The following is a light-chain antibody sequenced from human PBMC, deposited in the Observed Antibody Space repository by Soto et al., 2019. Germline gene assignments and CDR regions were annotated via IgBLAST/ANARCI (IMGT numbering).Light chain of an antibody. CDR1: QSISTY. CDR3: QQSYSTPLVT. CDR2: AAS. J-gene: IGKJ3*01. Sequence: DIQVTQSPSSLSASVGDRVTITCRASQSISTYLNWYQQKPGKAPKLLIYAASSLQSGVPSRFSGSGSGTDFTLTISSLQPEDFATYYCQQSYSTPLVTFGPGTKVDIK. V-gene: IGKV1-39*01.